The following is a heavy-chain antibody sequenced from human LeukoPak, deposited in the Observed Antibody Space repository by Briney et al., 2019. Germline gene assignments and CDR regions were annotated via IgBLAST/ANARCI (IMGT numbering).Heavy chain of an antibody. V-gene: IGHV3-74*01. J-gene: IGHJ5*02. D-gene: IGHD3-22*01. CDR2: INSDGSST. CDR1: GFTFSNYW. CDR3: ARDPHGYWWFDP. Sequence: GGSLRLSCAASGFTFSNYWMHWVRQAPGKGLVWVSRINSDGSSTSYADSVKGRFTISRDNRKNTLCLQMNNLRAEDTAVYYCARDPHGYWWFDPWGQGTLVTVSS.